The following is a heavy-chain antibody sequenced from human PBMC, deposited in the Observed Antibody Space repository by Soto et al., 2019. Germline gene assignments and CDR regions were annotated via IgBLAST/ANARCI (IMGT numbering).Heavy chain of an antibody. CDR2: ISYDGSNK. CDR1: GFTFSSYG. CDR3: AKSVAGGYMGRLYYYYCMEF. Sequence: QVQLVESGGGVVQPGRSLRLSCAASGFTFSSYGMHWVRQAPGKGLEWVAVISYDGSNKYYADSVKGRFTISRDNSKNTLSLQMNSLRAEDKAVYYCAKSVAGGYMGRLYYYYCMEFWGQGTTVTVAS. J-gene: IGHJ6*02. D-gene: IGHD3-22*01. V-gene: IGHV3-30*18.